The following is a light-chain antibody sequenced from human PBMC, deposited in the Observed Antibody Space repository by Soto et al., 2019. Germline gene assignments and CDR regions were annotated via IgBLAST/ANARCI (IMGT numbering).Light chain of an antibody. V-gene: IGLV2-14*03. CDR1: SSDIGAHNF. CDR3: NSYTTSNTFV. CDR2: EVI. J-gene: IGLJ1*01. Sequence: QSVLTQPASVSGPPGQAITVSCSGTSSDIGAHNFVSWYQQHPGKAPKLIIYEVINRPSGVSDRFSGSKSGNTASLTISGLQSEGEADYYCNSYTTSNTFVFGSGTKVTVL.